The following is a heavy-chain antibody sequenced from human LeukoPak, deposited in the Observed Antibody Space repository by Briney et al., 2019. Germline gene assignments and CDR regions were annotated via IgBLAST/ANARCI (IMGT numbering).Heavy chain of an antibody. V-gene: IGHV4-59*01. D-gene: IGHD3-10*01. CDR3: ARGVYYGSGSYDY. Sequence: SETLSLTCTVSGGSISSYYWSWIRQPPGRGLEWIGYIYYSGSTNYNPSLKSRVTISVDTSKNQFSLKLSSVTAADTAVYYCARGVYYGSGSYDYWGQGTLVTVSS. J-gene: IGHJ4*02. CDR1: GGSISSYY. CDR2: IYYSGST.